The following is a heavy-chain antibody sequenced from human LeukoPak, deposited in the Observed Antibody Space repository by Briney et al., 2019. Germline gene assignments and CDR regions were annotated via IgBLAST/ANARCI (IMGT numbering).Heavy chain of an antibody. CDR1: GFTFSSYA. D-gene: IGHD2-15*01. CDR3: ARGTYCSGGSCYSDYYYGMDV. CDR2: ISGSGGST. V-gene: IGHV3-23*01. J-gene: IGHJ6*02. Sequence: GGSLRLSCAASGFTFSSYAMSWVRQAPGKGLEWVSAISGSGGSTYYADSVKGRFTISRDNSKNTLYLQMNSLRADDTAVYYCARGTYCSGGSCYSDYYYGMDVWGQGTTVTVSS.